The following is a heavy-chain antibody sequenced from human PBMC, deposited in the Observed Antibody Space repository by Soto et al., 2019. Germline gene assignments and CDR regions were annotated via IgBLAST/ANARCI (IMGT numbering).Heavy chain of an antibody. CDR3: AILDLPGHYFDY. J-gene: IGHJ4*02. V-gene: IGHV3-15*01. Sequence: XGSLRLSCLTSGVTYSKAWVGWVSQAPGKGLEWVGRIMSKTDGGSTYYADSVKGRFTVSRDNSKNTLYLQMNSLRDEDTAIYFCAILDLPGHYFDYRGQGNLATVSS. CDR2: IMSKTDGGST. CDR1: GVTYSKAW.